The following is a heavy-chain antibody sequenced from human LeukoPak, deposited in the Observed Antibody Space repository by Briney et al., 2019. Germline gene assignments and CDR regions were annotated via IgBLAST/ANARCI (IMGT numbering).Heavy chain of an antibody. Sequence: GGSLRLSCATSGFTFSTYTMHWVRQAPGKGLEWGALISNDGTNEYYADSVKGRFTLSRDNSKNSLYLQMNSLRAEDTAVYYCARDRPFPLVRIKGSVDFSYYAMDVWGQGTTVTVSS. D-gene: IGHD3-10*01. CDR2: ISNDGTNE. J-gene: IGHJ6*02. V-gene: IGHV3-30*04. CDR1: GFTFSTYT. CDR3: ARDRPFPLVRIKGSVDFSYYAMDV.